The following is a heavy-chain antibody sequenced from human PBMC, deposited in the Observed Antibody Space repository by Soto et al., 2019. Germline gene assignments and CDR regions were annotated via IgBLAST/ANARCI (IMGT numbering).Heavy chain of an antibody. V-gene: IGHV4-59*08. D-gene: IGHD2-2*01. CDR1: GGSISRYY. Sequence: SETLSLTCTVSGGSISRYYWSWIRQPPGKGLEWIGYIYYSGSTNYNPSLKSRVTISVDTSKNQFSLKLSSVTAADTAVYYCGRLRLQDIVVVPAAIWFYAWGQGTLVTVSS. CDR3: GRLRLQDIVVVPAAIWFYA. J-gene: IGHJ5*02. CDR2: IYYSGST.